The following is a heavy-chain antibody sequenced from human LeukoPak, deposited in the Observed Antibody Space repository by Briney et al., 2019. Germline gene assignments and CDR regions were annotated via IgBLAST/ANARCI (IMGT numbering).Heavy chain of an antibody. D-gene: IGHD7-27*01. CDR2: ISEYNGNT. V-gene: IGHV1-18*01. CDR1: GYTFTSYD. CDR3: ARQRGPGDNYFDY. Sequence: EASVKVSCKASGYTFTSYDISWVRQAPGQGLEWMGWISEYNGNTNYAQKLQGRVTMTTDTSTSTAYMELRSLRSDDTAVCYCARQRGPGDNYFDYWGQGTLVTVSS. J-gene: IGHJ4*02.